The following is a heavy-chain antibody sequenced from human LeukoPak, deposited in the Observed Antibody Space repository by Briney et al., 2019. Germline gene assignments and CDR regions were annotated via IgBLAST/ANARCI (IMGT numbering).Heavy chain of an antibody. J-gene: IGHJ4*02. CDR3: ARDLFNPSSTGFDY. Sequence: ASVKVSCKASGCTFTSYGISWVRQAPGQGLEWMGWISAYDGNTNYAQKLQGRVTMTTDTSTSTAYMELRSLRSDDTAVYYCARDLFNPSSTGFDYWGQGALVTVSS. D-gene: IGHD3-10*01. CDR1: GCTFTSYG. CDR2: ISAYDGNT. V-gene: IGHV1-18*01.